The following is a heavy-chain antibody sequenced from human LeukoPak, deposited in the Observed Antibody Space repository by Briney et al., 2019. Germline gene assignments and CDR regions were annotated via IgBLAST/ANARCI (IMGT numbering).Heavy chain of an antibody. Sequence: GGSLRLSCAASGFIINDYYMTWIRQAPGKGLEWVAFIGYDGTNKYYADSVKGRFTISRDNSKNTLYLQMNSLRAEDTAIYYCAKDQWWALDYWGQGTLVTVSS. CDR2: IGYDGTNK. V-gene: IGHV3-30*02. J-gene: IGHJ4*02. CDR3: AKDQWWALDY. CDR1: GFIINDYY. D-gene: IGHD2-15*01.